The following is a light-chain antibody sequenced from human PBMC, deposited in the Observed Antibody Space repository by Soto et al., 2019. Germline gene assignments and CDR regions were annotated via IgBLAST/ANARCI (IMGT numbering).Light chain of an antibody. J-gene: IGKJ1*01. CDR3: QQYGSSPWT. CDR2: GAS. CDR1: QSVSSSY. V-gene: IGKV3-20*01. Sequence: IVLTQPPVTLSLSPGERATLSCRASQSVSSSYLAWYQQNPGQAPRLLIYGASSRATGIPDRFSGSGSGTDFTLTISRLEPEDFAANYCQQYGSSPWTFGQATKVDI.